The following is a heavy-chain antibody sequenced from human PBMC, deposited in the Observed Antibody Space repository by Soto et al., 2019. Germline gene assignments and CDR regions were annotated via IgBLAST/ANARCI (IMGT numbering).Heavy chain of an antibody. CDR1: GYTFTGYY. V-gene: IGHV1-2*02. J-gene: IGHJ4*02. Sequence: ASVKVSCKASGYTFTGYYMHWLRQAPGQGLEWMGWINPNSGGTNYAQKFQGRVTMTRDTSISTAYMELSRLRSDDTAVYYCARMVRGVIIAPQHFDYWGQGTLVTVSS. D-gene: IGHD3-10*01. CDR3: ARMVRGVIIAPQHFDY. CDR2: INPNSGGT.